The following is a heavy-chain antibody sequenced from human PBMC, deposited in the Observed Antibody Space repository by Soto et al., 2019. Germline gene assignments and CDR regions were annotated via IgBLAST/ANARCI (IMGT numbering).Heavy chain of an antibody. CDR3: ARASYDFWSGYWFDP. CDR2: IYPGDSDT. J-gene: IGHJ5*02. V-gene: IGHV5-51*01. Sequence: EVQLVQSGAKVKKPGESLKISCKGSGYSFTSYWIGWVRQMPGKGLEWMGIIYPGDSDTRYSPSFQGQVTISADKSISTAYLQWSSLKASDTAMYYCARASYDFWSGYWFDPWGQGTLVTVSS. D-gene: IGHD3-3*01. CDR1: GYSFTSYW.